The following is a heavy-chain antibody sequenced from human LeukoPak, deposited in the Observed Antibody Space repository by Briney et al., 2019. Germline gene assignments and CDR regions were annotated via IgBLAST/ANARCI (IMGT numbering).Heavy chain of an antibody. CDR2: IYYSGST. CDR1: GGSISSGDYY. Sequence: SETLSLTYTVSGGSISSGDYYWSWIRQPPGKGLEWIGYIYYSGSTYYNPSLKSRVTISVDTSKNQFSLKLSSVTAADTAVYYCARLAPIVVVPADYYYYYMDVWGKGTTVTVSS. J-gene: IGHJ6*03. D-gene: IGHD2-2*01. CDR3: ARLAPIVVVPADYYYYYMDV. V-gene: IGHV4-30-4*08.